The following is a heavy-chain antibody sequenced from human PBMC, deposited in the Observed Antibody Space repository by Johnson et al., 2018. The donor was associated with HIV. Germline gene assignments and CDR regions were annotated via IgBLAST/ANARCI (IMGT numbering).Heavy chain of an antibody. CDR2: ISGSGGST. Sequence: VQLVESGGGVVQPGRSLRLSCAASGFTVSSNYMSWVRQAPGKGLEWVSAISGSGGSTYYADSVKGRFTISRDNSKNTLYLQMNSLRAEDTAIYYCAKDRYYYDSSGPVDIWGQGTMVTVSS. V-gene: IGHV3-23*04. D-gene: IGHD3-22*01. J-gene: IGHJ3*02. CDR3: AKDRYYYDSSGPVDI. CDR1: GFTVSSNY.